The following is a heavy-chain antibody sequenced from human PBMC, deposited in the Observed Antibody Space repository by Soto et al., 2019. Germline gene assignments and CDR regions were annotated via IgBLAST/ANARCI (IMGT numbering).Heavy chain of an antibody. D-gene: IGHD2-15*01. CDR3: ARDYCSGGSCPPGARFDP. J-gene: IGHJ5*02. Sequence: PSETLSLTCTVSGGSISSYYWSWIRQPPGKGLEWIGYIYYSGSTNYNPSLKSRVTISVDTSKNQFSLKLSSVTAADTAVYYCARDYCSGGSCPPGARFDPWGQGTLVTVSS. CDR1: GGSISSYY. V-gene: IGHV4-59*01. CDR2: IYYSGST.